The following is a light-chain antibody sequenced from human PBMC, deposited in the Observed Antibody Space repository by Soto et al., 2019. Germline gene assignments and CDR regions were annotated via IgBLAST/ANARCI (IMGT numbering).Light chain of an antibody. V-gene: IGLV2-14*01. CDR3: SSYTSSSTEV. Sequence: QSVLTQPASVSGSPGQSITISCTGTSSDVSAYNYVSWYQQHPGKAPKLMIYDVNNRPSGVSNRFSGSKSGNTASPTISGLQAEDEADYYCSSYTSSSTEVFGTGTKVTVL. CDR2: DVN. J-gene: IGLJ1*01. CDR1: SSDVSAYNY.